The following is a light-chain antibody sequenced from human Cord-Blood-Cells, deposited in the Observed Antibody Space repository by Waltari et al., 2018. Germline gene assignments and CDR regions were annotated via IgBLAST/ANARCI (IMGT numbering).Light chain of an antibody. J-gene: IGKJ2*01. Sequence: ELVMTQSPATRSVSPGERATLSCRASQSVSSNLAWYQQKPGQAPRLLIYGASTRATGSPARFSGSGSGTEFTLTISSLQSEDFAVYYCQQYNNWPYTFGQGTKLEIK. V-gene: IGKV3-15*01. CDR2: GAS. CDR1: QSVSSN. CDR3: QQYNNWPYT.